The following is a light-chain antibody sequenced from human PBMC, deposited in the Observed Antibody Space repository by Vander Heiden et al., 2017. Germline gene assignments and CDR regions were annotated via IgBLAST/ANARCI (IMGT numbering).Light chain of an antibody. CDR3: ATWDYSRNALV. Sequence: QSVLTQPPSASGTPGQRVTFSCSGGNSNIGGNSVNCYQQLPGTAPKLLIYTNSQRPSGVPVRFSGSKSGTSASLAVSGLQSEDEAHYYCATWDYSRNALVFGGGTKLTVL. CDR1: NSNIGGNS. J-gene: IGLJ2*01. V-gene: IGLV1-44*01. CDR2: TNS.